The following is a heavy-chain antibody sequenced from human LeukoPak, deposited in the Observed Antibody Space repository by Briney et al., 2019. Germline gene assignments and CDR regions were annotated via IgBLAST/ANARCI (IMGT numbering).Heavy chain of an antibody. CDR2: INHSGST. V-gene: IGHV4-34*01. CDR3: ARVPFGVISYYYYMDV. D-gene: IGHD3-10*01. J-gene: IGHJ6*03. CDR1: GGSFSGYY. Sequence: SETLSLTCAVYGGSFSGYYWSWIRQPPGKGLEWIGEINHSGSTNYNPSRKSRVTISVDTSKIQFSLKLSSVTAADTAVYYCARVPFGVISYYYYMDVWGKGTTVTISS.